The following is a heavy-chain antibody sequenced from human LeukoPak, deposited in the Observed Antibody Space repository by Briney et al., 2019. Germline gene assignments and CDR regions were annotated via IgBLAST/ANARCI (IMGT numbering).Heavy chain of an antibody. CDR3: ARGLYYYDSSGSLY. D-gene: IGHD3-22*01. J-gene: IGHJ4*02. CDR2: INHSGST. Sequence: SETLSLTCAVYGGSFSGYYWSWIRQPPGKGLEWIGEINHSGSTNYNPSLKSRVTISVDTSKNQFSLKLSSATAADTAVYYCARGLYYYDSSGSLYWGQGTLVTVSS. V-gene: IGHV4-34*01. CDR1: GGSFSGYY.